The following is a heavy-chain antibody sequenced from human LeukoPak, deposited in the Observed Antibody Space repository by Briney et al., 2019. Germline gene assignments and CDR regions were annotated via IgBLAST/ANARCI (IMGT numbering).Heavy chain of an antibody. V-gene: IGHV3-23*01. CDR3: AKDPTMIVVVIGYFDY. CDR2: ISGSGGST. CDR1: GFTFSSYA. D-gene: IGHD3-22*01. J-gene: IGHJ4*02. Sequence: GGSLRLSCAASGFTFSSYAMSWVRRAPGKGLEWVSAISGSGGSTYYADSVKGRFTISRDNSKNTLYLQMNSLRAEDTAVYYCAKDPTMIVVVIGYFDYWGQGTLVTVSS.